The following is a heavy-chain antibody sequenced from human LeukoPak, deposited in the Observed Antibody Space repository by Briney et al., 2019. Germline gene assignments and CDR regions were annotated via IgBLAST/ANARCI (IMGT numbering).Heavy chain of an antibody. CDR2: IYYSGCT. CDR1: GGSISSSY. D-gene: IGHD6-19*01. V-gene: IGHV4-59*08. CDR3: GTWGIAVAGTFDY. Sequence: SSETLSLTCTVSGGSISSSYRSWIRQPPGKGLDWIGYIYYSGCTNYNPSFKSRVAISVDTSKNQFSLKLSSVTAADTAVYYCGTWGIAVAGTFDYWGQGTLVTVST. J-gene: IGHJ4*02.